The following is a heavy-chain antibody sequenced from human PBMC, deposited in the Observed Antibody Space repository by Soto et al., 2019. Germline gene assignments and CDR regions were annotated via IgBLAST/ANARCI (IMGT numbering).Heavy chain of an antibody. J-gene: IGHJ6*02. CDR1: GYTFTSYG. Sequence: QVQLVQSGAEVKKPGASVKVSCKASGYTFTSYGISWVRQAPGQGLEWMGWISAYNGNTNYAQKLQGRVTMTTDTAMSTAYMELRSLRSDDTAVYYCARDEGRLHMRYYYYGIDVWGQGTTVTVSS. CDR2: ISAYNGNT. CDR3: ARDEGRLHMRYYYYGIDV. V-gene: IGHV1-18*04.